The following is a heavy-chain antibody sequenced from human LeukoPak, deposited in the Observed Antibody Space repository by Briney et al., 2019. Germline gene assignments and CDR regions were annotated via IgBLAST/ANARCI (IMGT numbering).Heavy chain of an antibody. CDR2: ISHDGGDK. V-gene: IGHV3-30*03. J-gene: IGHJ5*02. CDR1: GFIFSTYG. CDR3: SGYNWFDP. D-gene: IGHD3-22*01. Sequence: GRSLRLFCAASGFIFSTYGMHWVRQAPGKGLEWVAVISHDGGDKYYADSVKGRFTISRDNSKSTLYLQMNSLRAEDTAVYYCSGYNWFDPWGQGTLVTVSS.